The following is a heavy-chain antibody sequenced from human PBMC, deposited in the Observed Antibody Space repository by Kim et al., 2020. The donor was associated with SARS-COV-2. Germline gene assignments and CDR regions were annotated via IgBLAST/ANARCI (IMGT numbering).Heavy chain of an antibody. CDR1: GFTFSSYS. CDR2: ISSSSSYI. J-gene: IGHJ4*02. V-gene: IGHV3-21*01. D-gene: IGHD2-2*01. Sequence: GGSLRLSCAASGFTFSSYSMNWVRQAPGKGLEWVSSISSSSSYIYYADSVKGRFTISRDNAKNSLYLQMNSLRAEDTAVYYCASVGIMDCSSTSCPDYWGQGTLVTVSS. CDR3: ASVGIMDCSSTSCPDY.